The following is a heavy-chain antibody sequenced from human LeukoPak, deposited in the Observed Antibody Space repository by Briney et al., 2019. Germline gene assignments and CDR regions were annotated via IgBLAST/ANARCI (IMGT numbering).Heavy chain of an antibody. J-gene: IGHJ4*02. CDR1: GYTFTGYY. Sequence: ASVKVSCKASGYTFTGYYMHWVRQAPGQGLEWMGRINPNSGGTNYAQKFQGRVTMTRDTSISTAYMELSRLRSDDTAVYYCAREGSTEPSLGYWGQGTLVTVSS. CDR3: AREGSTEPSLGY. V-gene: IGHV1-2*06. D-gene: IGHD3-16*01. CDR2: INPNSGGT.